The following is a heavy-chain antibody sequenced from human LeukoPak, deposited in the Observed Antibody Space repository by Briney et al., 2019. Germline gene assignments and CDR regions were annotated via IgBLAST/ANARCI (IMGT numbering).Heavy chain of an antibody. Sequence: GASVKVSCKASGYTFTGYYMHWVRQAPGQGLEWMGWISAYNGNTNYAQKLQGRVTMTTDTSTSTAYMELRSLRSDDTAVYYCARAHLHGYYDFWSAKRGGSDAFDIWGQGTMVTVSS. V-gene: IGHV1-18*04. J-gene: IGHJ3*02. CDR2: ISAYNGNT. D-gene: IGHD3-3*01. CDR1: GYTFTGYY. CDR3: ARAHLHGYYDFWSAKRGGSDAFDI.